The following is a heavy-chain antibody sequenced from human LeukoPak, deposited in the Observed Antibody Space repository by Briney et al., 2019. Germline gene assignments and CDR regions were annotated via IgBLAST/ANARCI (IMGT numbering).Heavy chain of an antibody. Sequence: GGSLRLSCAASGFTFSSYAKSWVRQAPGKGLEWVSAISGSGGSTYYADSVKGRFTISRDNSKNTLYLQMNSLRAEDTAVYYCAKAEASLLWFGESLLIDYWGQGTLVTVSS. CDR1: GFTFSSYA. J-gene: IGHJ4*02. D-gene: IGHD3-10*01. CDR3: AKAEASLLWFGESLLIDY. V-gene: IGHV3-23*01. CDR2: ISGSGGST.